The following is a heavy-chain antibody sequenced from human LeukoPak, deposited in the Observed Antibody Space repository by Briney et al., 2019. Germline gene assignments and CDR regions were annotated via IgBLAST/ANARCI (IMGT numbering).Heavy chain of an antibody. D-gene: IGHD3-22*01. CDR2: IVVGSGNT. J-gene: IGHJ4*02. V-gene: IGHV1-58*02. CDR1: GFTFTSSA. CDR3: AADPGYDSSGYQFDY. Sequence: SVKVSCKASGFTFTSSAMQWVRQARGQRLEWIGWIVVGSGNTNYAQKFQERVTITRDMSTSTAYMELSSLRSEDSAVYYCAADPGYDSSGYQFDYWGQGTLVTVSS.